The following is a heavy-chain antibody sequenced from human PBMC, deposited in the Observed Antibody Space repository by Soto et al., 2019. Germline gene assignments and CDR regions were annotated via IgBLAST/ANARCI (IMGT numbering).Heavy chain of an antibody. Sequence: SETLSLTCTVSGASISGIYWSCIRTPAGKGLEWIGRIYATGTTDYSPSLTSRVMMSVDTSKKQFSLKLRSVTAADTAVYYCVRDGTKTLRDWFDPWRKGISFTVAS. V-gene: IGHV4-4*07. CDR2: IYATGTT. D-gene: IGHD1-1*01. J-gene: IGHJ5*02. CDR3: VRDGTKTLRDWFDP. CDR1: GASISGIY.